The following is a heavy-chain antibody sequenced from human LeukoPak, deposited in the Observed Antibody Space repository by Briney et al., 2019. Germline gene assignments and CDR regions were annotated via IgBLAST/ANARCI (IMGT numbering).Heavy chain of an antibody. CDR2: IWYDGSNK. CDR3: ARAAQAYCGGDCYYSWFDP. V-gene: IGHV3-33*01. CDR1: GFTFSSYG. D-gene: IGHD2-21*02. J-gene: IGHJ5*02. Sequence: GGSLRLSCAASGFTFSSYGMHWVRQAPGKGLEWVAVIWYDGSNKYYADSVKGRFTISRDNSKNTLYLQMNSLRAEDTAVYYCARAAQAYCGGDCYYSWFDPWGQGTLVTVSS.